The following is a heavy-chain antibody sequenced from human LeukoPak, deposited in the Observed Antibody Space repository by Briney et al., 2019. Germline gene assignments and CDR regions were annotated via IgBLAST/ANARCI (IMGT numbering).Heavy chain of an antibody. CDR2: IYYSGST. Sequence: SETLSLTCTVSGGSISSYYWSWIRQPPGKGLEWIGYIYYSGSTNYNPSLKSRVTISVDTSKNQFSLKLSSVTAADTAVYYCTRRDGNTYAFDIWGQETMVTVSS. V-gene: IGHV4-59*08. CDR3: TRRDGNTYAFDI. J-gene: IGHJ3*02. D-gene: IGHD1/OR15-1a*01. CDR1: GGSISSYY.